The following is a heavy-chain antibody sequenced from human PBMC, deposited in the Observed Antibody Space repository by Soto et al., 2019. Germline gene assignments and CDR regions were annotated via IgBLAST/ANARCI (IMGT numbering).Heavy chain of an antibody. J-gene: IGHJ4*02. D-gene: IGHD2-15*01. V-gene: IGHV5-51*01. CDR2: IYPGDSDT. CDR1: GYSFFSYW. CDR3: ARVYCSGGSCYVDY. Sequence: GESLKISCKGSGYSFFSYWIVWVRQIPGKGLEWMGIIYPGDSDTRYSPSFQGQVTISADKSISTAYLQWSSLKASDTAMYYCARVYCSGGSCYVDYWGQGTLVTVSS.